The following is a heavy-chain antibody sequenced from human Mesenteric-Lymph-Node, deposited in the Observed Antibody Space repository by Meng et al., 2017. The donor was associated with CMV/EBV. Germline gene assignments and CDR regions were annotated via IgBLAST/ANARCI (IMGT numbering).Heavy chain of an antibody. Sequence: SGFSFEDYTMHWVRQAPGKGLEWVSLISWDGSSTYYADSVKGRFTISRDNSKNSLYLQMNSLRTEDTALYYCAKGKGYSSSWSPFDYWGQGTLVTVSS. CDR2: ISWDGSST. CDR3: AKGKGYSSSWSPFDY. V-gene: IGHV3-43*01. CDR1: GFSFEDYT. J-gene: IGHJ4*02. D-gene: IGHD6-13*01.